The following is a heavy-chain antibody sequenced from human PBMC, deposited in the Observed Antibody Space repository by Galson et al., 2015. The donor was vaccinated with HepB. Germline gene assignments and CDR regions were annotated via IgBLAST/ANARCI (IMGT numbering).Heavy chain of an antibody. CDR2: IIPILGIA. D-gene: IGHD2-15*01. J-gene: IGHJ3*02. CDR1: GGTFSSYA. V-gene: IGHV1-69*04. Sequence: SVKVSCKASGGTFSSYAISWVRQAPGQGLEWMGRIIPILGIANYAQKFQGRVTITADKSTSTAYMELSSLRSEDTAVYYCARVERRYCSGGSCSGDAFGIWGQGTMVTVSS. CDR3: ARVERRYCSGGSCSGDAFGI.